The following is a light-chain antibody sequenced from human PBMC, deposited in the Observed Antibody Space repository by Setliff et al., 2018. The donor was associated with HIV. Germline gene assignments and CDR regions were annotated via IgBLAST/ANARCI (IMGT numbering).Light chain of an antibody. CDR3: SSYTSSGTRV. Sequence: QSALTQPASVSGSPGQSITISCTGTISDIGGYNYVSWYQHPPGKAPKLMIYEVSNRPSGVSNRFSGSKSGNTAYLTISGLQAEDEADYYCSSYTSSGTRVFGTGTK. V-gene: IGLV2-14*01. CDR2: EVS. J-gene: IGLJ1*01. CDR1: ISDIGGYNY.